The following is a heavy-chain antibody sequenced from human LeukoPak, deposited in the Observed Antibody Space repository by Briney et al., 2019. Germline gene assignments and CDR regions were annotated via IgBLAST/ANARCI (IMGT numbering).Heavy chain of an antibody. CDR1: GGSFSGYY. CDR3: ARGRGSGVLRRFDP. V-gene: IGHV4-34*01. CDR2: INHSGST. Sequence: SETLSLTCAVYGGSFSGYYWSRIRQPPGKGLEWIGEINHSGSTNYNPSLKSRVTISVDTSKNQFSLKLSSVTAADTAVYYCARGRGSGVLRRFDPWGQGTLVTVSS. J-gene: IGHJ5*02. D-gene: IGHD3-9*01.